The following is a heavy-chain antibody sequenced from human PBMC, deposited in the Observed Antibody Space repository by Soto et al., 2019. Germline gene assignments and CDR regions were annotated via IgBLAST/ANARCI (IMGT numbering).Heavy chain of an antibody. J-gene: IGHJ5*02. CDR1: GFTVSSNY. V-gene: IGHV3-66*01. Sequence: PGGSLRLSCAASGFTVSSNYMSWVRQAPGKGLEWVSVIYSGGSTYYADSVKGRFTISRDNSKNTLYLQMNSLRAEDTAVYYCARDGSSSGGPNWFDPWGQGTLVTVSS. CDR2: IYSGGST. D-gene: IGHD6-19*01. CDR3: ARDGSSSGGPNWFDP.